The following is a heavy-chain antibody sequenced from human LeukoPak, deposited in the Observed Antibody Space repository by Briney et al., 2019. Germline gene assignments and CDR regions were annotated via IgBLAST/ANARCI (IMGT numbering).Heavy chain of an antibody. J-gene: IGHJ4*02. D-gene: IGHD3-3*02. CDR3: ARIGPILGAAWVDY. CDR1: GYXISSNHC. CDR2: IFYAGST. V-gene: IGHV4-28*01. Sequence: PSDTLSLTCAVSGYXISSNHCWGWIRQPPGKGLEWIVYIFYAGSTYYNPSLKSRVTMSVDTSKNQFSLRLSSVTAVDTAVYYCARIGPILGAAWVDYWGQGTLVSVSS.